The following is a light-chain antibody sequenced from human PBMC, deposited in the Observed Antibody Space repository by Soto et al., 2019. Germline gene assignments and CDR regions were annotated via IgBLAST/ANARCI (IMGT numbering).Light chain of an antibody. Sequence: IHMTHSPSTLSVSVGDRVTITFRASQDISNFLAWYQQKPVKAPKLLIYAASTLQSGVPSRFSGSGSGREFTLTISSLQPEDFATYHCQQLNSYPIATFGGGTKVDIK. CDR1: QDISNF. J-gene: IGKJ4*01. V-gene: IGKV1-9*01. CDR3: QQLNSYPIAT. CDR2: AAS.